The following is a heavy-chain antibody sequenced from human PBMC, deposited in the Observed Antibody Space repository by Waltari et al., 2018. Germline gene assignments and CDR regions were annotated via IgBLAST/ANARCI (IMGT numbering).Heavy chain of an antibody. CDR2: IIPIWGTA. CDR3: AREGELEQWLVRD. V-gene: IGHV1-69*05. J-gene: IGHJ4*02. CDR1: GGTFSSYA. D-gene: IGHD6-19*01. Sequence: QVQLVQSGAEVKKPGSSVKVSCKASGGTFSSYAISWVRQAPGQGLEWMGGIIPIWGTANYAQKFQGRVTITTDESTSTAYMERSRLRSDDTAVYYCAREGELEQWLVRDWGQGTLVTVSS.